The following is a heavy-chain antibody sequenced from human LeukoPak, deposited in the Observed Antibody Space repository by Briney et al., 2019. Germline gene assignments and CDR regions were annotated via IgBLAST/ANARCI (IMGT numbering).Heavy chain of an antibody. D-gene: IGHD2-2*01. J-gene: IGHJ4*02. CDR3: ARRLRYCSSTSCYSYYFDY. V-gene: IGHV5-51*01. CDR2: IYPGDSDT. CDR1: GYSFTSYW. Sequence: GESLKISCKGSGYSFTSYWISWVRQMPGKGLEWMGIIYPGDSDTRYSPSFQGQVTISADKSISTAYLQWSSLKASDTAMYYCARRLRYCSSTSCYSYYFDYWGQGTLVTVSS.